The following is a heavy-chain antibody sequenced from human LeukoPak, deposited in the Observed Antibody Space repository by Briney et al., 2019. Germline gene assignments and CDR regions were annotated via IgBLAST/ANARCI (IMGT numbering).Heavy chain of an antibody. CDR1: GGSISSYY. J-gene: IGHJ4*02. D-gene: IGHD4-17*01. V-gene: IGHV4-59*12. CDR2: IYYSGST. CDR3: ARDHSPGGVTTEPFDY. Sequence: SETLSLTCTVSGGSISSYYWSWIRQPPGKGLEWIGYIYYSGSTNYNPSLKSRVTISVDTSKNQFSLKLSSVTAADTAVYYCARDHSPGGVTTEPFDYWGQGTLVTVSS.